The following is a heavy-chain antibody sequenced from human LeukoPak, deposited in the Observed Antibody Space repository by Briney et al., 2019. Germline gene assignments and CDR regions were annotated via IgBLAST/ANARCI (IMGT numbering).Heavy chain of an antibody. CDR3: AKGAGTGTTSPFGY. CDR2: IRYDGSTK. D-gene: IGHD1-1*01. CDR1: GFTFSTYG. V-gene: IGHV3-30*02. Sequence: GGSLRLSCAASGFTFSTYGMHWVRQAPGKGLEWVAFIRYDGSTKYYADSVKGRFTISRDNSKNTLYLQMNSLRAEDTAVYYCAKGAGTGTTSPFGYWGQGTLVTVSS. J-gene: IGHJ4*02.